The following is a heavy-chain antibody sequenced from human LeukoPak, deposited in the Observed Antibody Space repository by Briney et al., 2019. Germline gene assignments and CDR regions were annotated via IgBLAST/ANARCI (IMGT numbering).Heavy chain of an antibody. CDR2: VYYTGDT. Sequence: PSETLSLTCSVSGGSISSDYWSWIRQPPGKGLEWIGYVYYTGDTNYNPSLKSRVTISVDTSKNQFSLKLSSVTAADTAVYYCARGRRQLGRWFDPWGQGTLVTVSS. D-gene: IGHD6-13*01. CDR1: GGSISSDY. V-gene: IGHV4-59*12. J-gene: IGHJ5*02. CDR3: ARGRRQLGRWFDP.